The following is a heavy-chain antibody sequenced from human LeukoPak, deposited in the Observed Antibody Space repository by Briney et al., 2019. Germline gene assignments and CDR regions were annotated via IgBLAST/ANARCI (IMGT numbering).Heavy chain of an antibody. CDR1: GFTFSSYG. J-gene: IGHJ4*02. CDR2: IWYDGSNK. Sequence: PGGSLRLSCAASGFTFSSYGMHWVRQAPGKGLEWVAVIWYDGSNKYYADSVKGRFTISRDNSKNTLYLQMNSLRAEDTAVYYCARDLHSYGYAGDYWGQGTLVTVPS. D-gene: IGHD5-18*01. V-gene: IGHV3-33*01. CDR3: ARDLHSYGYAGDY.